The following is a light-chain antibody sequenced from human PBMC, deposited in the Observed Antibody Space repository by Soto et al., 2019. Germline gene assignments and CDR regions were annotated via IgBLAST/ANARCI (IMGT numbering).Light chain of an antibody. CDR3: QQYYNIPWT. Sequence: DIVMTQSPDSLAVSLGERATINCKSSQSVLYSSNNKNYVAWHQQRPGQPPKLLISWASTRESGVPDRFSGSASGTDFTLTIASLQAEDVAIYYCQQYYNIPWTFGQGTKVEIK. CDR2: WAS. CDR1: QSVLYSSNNKNY. V-gene: IGKV4-1*01. J-gene: IGKJ1*01.